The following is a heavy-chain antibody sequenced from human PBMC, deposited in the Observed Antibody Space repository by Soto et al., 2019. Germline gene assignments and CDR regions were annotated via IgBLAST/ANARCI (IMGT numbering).Heavy chain of an antibody. D-gene: IGHD2-15*01. CDR2: ISGSGGST. Sequence: GGSLRLSCAASGFTFSSYAMSWVRQAPGKGLEWVSAISGSGGSTYYADSVKGRFTISRDNSKNTLYLEMNSLRAEDTAVYYCAKDQGYRGVVVAANVFDIGGKGKMVTV. J-gene: IGHJ3*02. V-gene: IGHV3-23*01. CDR3: AKDQGYRGVVVAANVFDI. CDR1: GFTFSSYA.